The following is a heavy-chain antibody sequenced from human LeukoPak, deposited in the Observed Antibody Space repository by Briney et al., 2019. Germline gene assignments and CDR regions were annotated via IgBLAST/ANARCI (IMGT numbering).Heavy chain of an antibody. CDR1: GFTFSSYW. D-gene: IGHD5-12*01. CDR2: IKQHGSEK. V-gene: IGHV3-7*01. Sequence: SGGSLRLSCAASGFTFSSYWMSWVRQAPGKGLEWVANIKQHGSEKYYVDSVKGRFTISRDNAKNSLYLQMNNLRAEDTAVYYCARDWLGLYFDYWGQGTLVTVSS. J-gene: IGHJ4*02. CDR3: ARDWLGLYFDY.